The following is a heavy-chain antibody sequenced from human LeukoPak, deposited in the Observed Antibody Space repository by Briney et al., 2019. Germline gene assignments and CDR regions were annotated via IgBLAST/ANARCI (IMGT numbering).Heavy chain of an antibody. J-gene: IGHJ6*02. CDR2: IIPILGIA. CDR3: ARVEVRGYYYGMDV. Sequence: GASVKVSCKASGGTFSSYAISWVRQAPGQGLEWMGRIIPILGIANYAQKFQGRVTITADKSTSTAYMELSSLRSEDTAVYYCARVEVRGYYYGMDVWGQGTTVTVSS. CDR1: GGTFSSYA. V-gene: IGHV1-69*04. D-gene: IGHD4-11*01.